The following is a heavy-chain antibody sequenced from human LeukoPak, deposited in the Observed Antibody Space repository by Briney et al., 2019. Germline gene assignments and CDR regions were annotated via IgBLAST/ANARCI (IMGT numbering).Heavy chain of an antibody. CDR3: ARGGPTYYFDY. Sequence: PSETLSLTCAVYGGSFSGYYWSWIRQPPGKGLEWIGEINHSGSTNYNPSLKSRVTISVDTSKNQFSLKLSSVTAADTAVYYCARGGPTYYFDYWGQGTLVTVSS. V-gene: IGHV4-34*01. CDR2: INHSGST. D-gene: IGHD3-16*01. CDR1: GGSFSGYY. J-gene: IGHJ4*02.